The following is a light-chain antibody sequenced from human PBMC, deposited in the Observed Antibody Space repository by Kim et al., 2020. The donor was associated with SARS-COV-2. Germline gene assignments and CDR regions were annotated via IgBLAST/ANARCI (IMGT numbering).Light chain of an antibody. CDR1: SLRSYY. Sequence: ALGQTVRITCQGDSLRSYYASWYQQKPGQAPVLVIYGKNNRPSGIPDRLSGSSSGNTASLTITGAQAEDEADYYCNSRDSSGNDWVFGGGTKLTVL. J-gene: IGLJ3*02. V-gene: IGLV3-19*01. CDR2: GKN. CDR3: NSRDSSGNDWV.